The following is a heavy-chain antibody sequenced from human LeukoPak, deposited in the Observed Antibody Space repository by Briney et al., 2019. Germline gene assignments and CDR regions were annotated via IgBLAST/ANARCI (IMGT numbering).Heavy chain of an antibody. D-gene: IGHD3-22*01. CDR3: ARRLRYYDSGGYSYWYFDL. CDR1: GFSFSDYY. V-gene: IGHV3-11*03. CDR2: ISNSSDYT. J-gene: IGHJ2*01. Sequence: KPGGSLRLSCAVSGFSFSDYYMSWIRQAPEKGLEWVSHISNSSDYTNYADSVKGRFTISRDNDKKSLYLQMNSLRDEDTAVYYCARRLRYYDSGGYSYWYFDLWGRGSLVTVSS.